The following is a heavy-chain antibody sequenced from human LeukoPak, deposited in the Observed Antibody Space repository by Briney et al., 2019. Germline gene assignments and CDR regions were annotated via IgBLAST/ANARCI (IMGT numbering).Heavy chain of an antibody. CDR3: AKAPLGSCPDY. Sequence: GGSLRLSCAASRFTFSDYWMNWVRQAPGKGLEWVSAISGSGGSTYYADSVKGRFTISRDNSKNTLYLQMNSLRAEDTAVYYCAKAPLGSCPDYWGQGTLVTVSS. D-gene: IGHD2-15*01. V-gene: IGHV3-23*01. CDR1: RFTFSDYW. J-gene: IGHJ4*02. CDR2: ISGSGGST.